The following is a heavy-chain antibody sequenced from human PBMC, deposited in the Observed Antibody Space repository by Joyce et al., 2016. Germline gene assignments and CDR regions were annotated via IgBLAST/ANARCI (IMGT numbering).Heavy chain of an antibody. J-gene: IGHJ4*02. CDR2: INSGSSSI. D-gene: IGHD1-1*01. Sequence: EVQLVESGGGLVQPGGSLRLSCVASGLTFSDYSMNWVRQAPGNGLEWVSDINSGSSSIYYADSVKGRFTISRDNAKNSLYLQMNSLGAEDTAVYYCAVRAGTYSFDCWGQGTLVTVSS. CDR3: AVRAGTYSFDC. V-gene: IGHV3-48*04. CDR1: GLTFSDYS.